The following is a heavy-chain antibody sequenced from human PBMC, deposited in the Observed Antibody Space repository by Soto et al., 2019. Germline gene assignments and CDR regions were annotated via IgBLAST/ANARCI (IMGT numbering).Heavy chain of an antibody. CDR3: AREVGGGMDV. CDR2: IYYSGST. J-gene: IGHJ6*02. CDR1: GGSISSGGYY. Sequence: PSETLSLTCTVSGGSISSGGYYWSWILQHPGKGLEWIGYIYYSGSTYYNPSLKSRVTISVDTSKNQFSLKLSSVTAADTAVYYCAREVGGGMDVWGQGTTVTVSS. V-gene: IGHV4-31*02.